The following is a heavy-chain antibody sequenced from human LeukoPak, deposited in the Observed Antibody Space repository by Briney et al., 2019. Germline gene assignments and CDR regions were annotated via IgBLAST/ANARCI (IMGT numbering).Heavy chain of an antibody. CDR1: GFTFSSYS. V-gene: IGHV3-21*01. Sequence: GGSLRLSCAASGFTFSSYSMNWVRQAPGKGLEWVSSISSSSSYIYYADSVKGRFTNSRDNAKNSLYLQMNSLRAEDTAVYYCATYATWGPFDAFDIWGQGTMVTVSS. CDR2: ISSSSSYI. D-gene: IGHD7-27*01. CDR3: ATYATWGPFDAFDI. J-gene: IGHJ3*02.